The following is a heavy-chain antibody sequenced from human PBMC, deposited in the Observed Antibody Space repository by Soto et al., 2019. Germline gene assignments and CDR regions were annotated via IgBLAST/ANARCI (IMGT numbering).Heavy chain of an antibody. CDR1: GFAFSGYA. V-gene: IGHV3-23*01. CDR3: ARDGTSTNFDWLLEFYYYYYMDV. Sequence: SGGSLRLSCVASGFAFSGYAMNWVRQAPGRGLEWVSSLSGSGASTYYADSVKGRFTISRDNSKNTLYLQMNSLRAEDTAVYYCARDGTSTNFDWLLEFYYYYYMDVWGKGTTVTVSS. J-gene: IGHJ6*03. CDR2: LSGSGAST. D-gene: IGHD3-9*01.